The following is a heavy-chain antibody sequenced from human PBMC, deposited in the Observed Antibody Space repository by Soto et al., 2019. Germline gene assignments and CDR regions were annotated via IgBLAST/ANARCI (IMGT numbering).Heavy chain of an antibody. CDR1: CGSIIRYY. J-gene: IGHJ6*02. Sequence: SDTLSLTCTVPCGSIIRYYWSWIQQPPGKGLEWIGYLYNTGSTIYNPSLESRVTISVDTSKNQFSLKLNSVTAADTAVYYCARDLWGYCGTDCYPLDVWGPGTTVT. CDR3: ARDLWGYCGTDCYPLDV. D-gene: IGHD2-21*02. V-gene: IGHV4-59*01. CDR2: LYNTGST.